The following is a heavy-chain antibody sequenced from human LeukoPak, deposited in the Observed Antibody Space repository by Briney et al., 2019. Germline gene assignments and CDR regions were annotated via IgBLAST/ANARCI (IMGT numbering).Heavy chain of an antibody. CDR3: ARVSGIAAAGTPIDY. J-gene: IGHJ4*02. CDR2: IYSGGST. D-gene: IGHD6-13*01. Sequence: TGGSLRLSCAASGFTVSSNYMSWVRQAPGKGLEWVSVIYSGGSTYYADSVKGRFTISRDNSKNTLYLQMNSLRVEDTAVYYCARVSGIAAAGTPIDYWGQGTLVTVSS. CDR1: GFTVSSNY. V-gene: IGHV3-53*01.